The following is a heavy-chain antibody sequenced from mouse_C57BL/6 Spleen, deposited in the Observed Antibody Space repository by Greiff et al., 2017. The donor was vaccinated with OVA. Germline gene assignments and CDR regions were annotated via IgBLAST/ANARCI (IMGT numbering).Heavy chain of an antibody. CDR3: ARDPTGNWYFDV. D-gene: IGHD4-1*01. CDR2: INPNNGGT. V-gene: IGHV1-26*01. J-gene: IGHJ1*03. CDR1: GYTFTDYY. Sequence: VQLQQSGPELVKPGASVKLSCKASGYTFTDYYMNWVKQSHGKSLEWIGDINPNNGGTSYNQKFKGKATLTVDKSSSTAYMELRSLTSEDSAVYYCARDPTGNWYFDVWGTGTTVTVSS.